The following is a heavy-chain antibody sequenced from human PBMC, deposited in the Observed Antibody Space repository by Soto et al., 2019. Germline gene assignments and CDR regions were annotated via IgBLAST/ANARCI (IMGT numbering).Heavy chain of an antibody. CDR2: IYHSGST. CDR1: GGSISSSNW. Sequence: QVQLQESGPGLVKPSGTLSLTCAVSGGSISSSNWWSWVRQPPGKGLEWIGEIYHSGSTNYNPSLKSRVTISVDKSKNQFSLKLSSVTAADTAVYYCARDLGPYSSSWYVAGNGMDVWGQGTTVTVSS. V-gene: IGHV4-4*02. CDR3: ARDLGPYSSSWYVAGNGMDV. D-gene: IGHD6-13*01. J-gene: IGHJ6*02.